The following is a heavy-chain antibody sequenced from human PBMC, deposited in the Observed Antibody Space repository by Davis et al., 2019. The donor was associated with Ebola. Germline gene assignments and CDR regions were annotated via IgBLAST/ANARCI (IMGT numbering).Heavy chain of an antibody. CDR3: ASGYGYRGYNWFDP. Sequence: GGSLRLSCAASGFTFSSYWMSWVRQAPGKGLEWVANIKQDGSEKYYVDSVKGRFTISRDNAKNSLYLQMNSLRAEDTAVYYCASGYGYRGYNWFDPWGQGTLVTVSS. J-gene: IGHJ5*02. CDR2: IKQDGSEK. V-gene: IGHV3-7*01. D-gene: IGHD1-26*01. CDR1: GFTFSSYW.